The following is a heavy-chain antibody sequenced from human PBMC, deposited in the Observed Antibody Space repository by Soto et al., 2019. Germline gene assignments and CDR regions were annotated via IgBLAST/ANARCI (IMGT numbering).Heavy chain of an antibody. V-gene: IGHV4-59*01. Sequence: SETLSLTCNVSGGSISNFHLSWIRQPPGKGLAWLGYIYYSGNYYNPSLTSRVSMSLDKSKNQFSLHLKSVTAADTALYFCALGGYNYGRPFDFWGQGTRVTVSS. J-gene: IGHJ4*02. CDR2: IYYSGN. CDR3: ALGGYNYGRPFDF. D-gene: IGHD5-18*01. CDR1: GGSISNFH.